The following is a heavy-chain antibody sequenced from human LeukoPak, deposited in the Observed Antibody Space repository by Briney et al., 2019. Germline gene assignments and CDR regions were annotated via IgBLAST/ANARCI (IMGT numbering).Heavy chain of an antibody. CDR3: ARGVFYYYGSGGYYNDY. D-gene: IGHD3-10*01. CDR1: GGSISTYY. J-gene: IGHJ4*02. CDR2: IYYSGST. Sequence: PSETLSLTCTVSGGSISTYYWSWIRQPPGKGLEWIGYIYYSGSTNYNPSLKSRVTISEDTSKNQFSLKLSSVTAADTAVYYCARGVFYYYGSGGYYNDYWGQGTLVTVSS. V-gene: IGHV4-59*01.